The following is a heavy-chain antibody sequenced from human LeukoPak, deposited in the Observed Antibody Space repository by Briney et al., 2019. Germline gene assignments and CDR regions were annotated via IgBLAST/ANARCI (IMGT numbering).Heavy chain of an antibody. CDR3: ARDRAYGDYDGSTYYYYYYMDV. J-gene: IGHJ6*03. Sequence: SQTLSLTCTVSGGSISSSSYYWSWIRQPAGKGLEWIGRIYTSGSTNYNPSLKSRVTISVDTSKNQFSLKLSSVTAADTAVYYCARDRAYGDYDGSTYYYYYYMDVWGKGTTVTVSS. CDR2: IYTSGST. CDR1: GGSISSSSYY. D-gene: IGHD4-17*01. V-gene: IGHV4-61*02.